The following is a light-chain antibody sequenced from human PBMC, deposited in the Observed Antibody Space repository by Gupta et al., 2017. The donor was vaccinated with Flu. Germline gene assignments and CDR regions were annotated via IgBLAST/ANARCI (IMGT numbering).Light chain of an antibody. Sequence: QSVLTQPPSASGTPGQRVTISSSGSSSNIGSNTVNWYQQLPGTAPKLLIEKNNQRPSGVTDRFSGYKAGTSAYPDTXGXQAEDEXDDDGEEWAESMNRVVFGGGTKLTVL. CDR2: KNN. J-gene: IGLJ2*01. V-gene: IGLV1-44*01. CDR1: SSNIGSNT. CDR3: EEWAESMNRVV.